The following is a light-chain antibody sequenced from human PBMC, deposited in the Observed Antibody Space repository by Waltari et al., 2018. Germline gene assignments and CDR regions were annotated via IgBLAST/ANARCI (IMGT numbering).Light chain of an antibody. Sequence: IQLTQSPSSLSASVGDRVTITCRASQGISTYLAWYQQKPGQAPKLLIYAASTLQSGVPSGFSGSGSATDVTLTISGLPPEDLAYYFCQRFNSYPFTFGPGTKVDLK. CDR3: QRFNSYPFT. J-gene: IGKJ3*01. CDR2: AAS. V-gene: IGKV1-9*01. CDR1: QGISTY.